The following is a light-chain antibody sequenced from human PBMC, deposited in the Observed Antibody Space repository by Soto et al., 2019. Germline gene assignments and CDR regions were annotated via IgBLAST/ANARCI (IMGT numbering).Light chain of an antibody. CDR2: AAS. J-gene: IGKJ3*01. CDR1: QGITNY. CDR3: QKYNSAPFT. Sequence: DIQMTQSPSSLSASVGDRVNITCRASQGITNYLAWYQQKPGKVPKLLIYAASTLHPGVPSRFSGSGSGTDFTLTINSLQPEDVAPYYCQKYNSAPFTFGPGTKVHIK. V-gene: IGKV1-27*01.